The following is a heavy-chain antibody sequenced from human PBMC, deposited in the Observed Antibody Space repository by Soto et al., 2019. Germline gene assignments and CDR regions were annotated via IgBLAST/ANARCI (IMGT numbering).Heavy chain of an antibody. CDR2: IWNDGSNK. CDR1: GFTFSSYG. V-gene: IGHV3-33*01. CDR3: ARDVQQLVRD. Sequence: QVQLVESGGGVVQPGRSLRLSCAASGFTFSSYGMHWVRQAPGKGLEWVAVIWNDGSNKYYADSVKGRFTISRDNSKNTLYLQMNSLRAEDTAVYYCARDVQQLVRDWGQGTLVTVSS. D-gene: IGHD6-13*01. J-gene: IGHJ4*02.